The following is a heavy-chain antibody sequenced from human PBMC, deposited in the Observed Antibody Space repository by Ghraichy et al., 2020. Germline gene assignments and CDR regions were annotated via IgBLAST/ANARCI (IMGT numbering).Heavy chain of an antibody. CDR1: GFTCGDYG. Sequence: GGSLRLSGSASGFTCGDYGMSWVRQGPGKGLEWVAGINWHGYSTGYVDSVKGRFTISRDNAKNSLYLQMNSLRDEDTAFYYCARGHGRRPDERIQLYGIDYWGQGTLVTVSS. J-gene: IGHJ4*02. CDR3: ARGHGRRPDERIQLYGIDY. V-gene: IGHV3-20*04. CDR2: INWHGYST. D-gene: IGHD5-18*01.